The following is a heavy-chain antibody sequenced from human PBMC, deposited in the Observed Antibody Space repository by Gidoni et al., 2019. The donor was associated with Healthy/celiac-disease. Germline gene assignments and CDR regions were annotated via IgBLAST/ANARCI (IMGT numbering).Heavy chain of an antibody. J-gene: IGHJ5*02. CDR3: ARGRRVVPAKHVPFWFDP. Sequence: QVQLVESGGGLDKPGGSLRLSCAASGFTFSDYYMSWIRQAPGKGLEWVSYISSSGSTIYYADSVKGRFTISRDNAKNSLYLQMNSLRAEDTAAYYCARGRRVVPAKHVPFWFDPWGQGTLVTVSS. D-gene: IGHD2-2*01. CDR1: GFTFSDYY. CDR2: ISSSGSTI. V-gene: IGHV3-11*01.